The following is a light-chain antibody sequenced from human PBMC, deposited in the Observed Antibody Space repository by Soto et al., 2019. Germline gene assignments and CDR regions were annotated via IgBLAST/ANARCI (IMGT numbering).Light chain of an antibody. CDR3: QQSHTFPYT. CDR1: QGISNW. CDR2: AAS. J-gene: IGKJ2*01. Sequence: DIQMTQSPSSVSVSVGDTVTITCRASQGISNWLAWYQQRPGKAPKLLIHAASRLHRGVPSRFSGRRSGTHFTLTISSLQPEDFATYYCQQSHTFPYTFGQGTRLEIK. V-gene: IGKV1-12*01.